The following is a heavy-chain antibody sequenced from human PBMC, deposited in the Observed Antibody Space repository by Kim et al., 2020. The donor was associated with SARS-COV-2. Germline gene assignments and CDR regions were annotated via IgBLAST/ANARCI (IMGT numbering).Heavy chain of an antibody. J-gene: IGHJ6*02. D-gene: IGHD2-15*01. V-gene: IGHV1-69*04. Sequence: SVKVSCKASGGTFSSYAISWVRQAPGQGLEWMGRIIPIFGIANYAQKFQGRVTITADKSTSTAYMELSSLRSEDTAVYYCARADCSGGSCYLIYYYGMDVWGQGTTVTVSS. CDR1: GGTFSSYA. CDR3: ARADCSGGSCYLIYYYGMDV. CDR2: IIPIFGIA.